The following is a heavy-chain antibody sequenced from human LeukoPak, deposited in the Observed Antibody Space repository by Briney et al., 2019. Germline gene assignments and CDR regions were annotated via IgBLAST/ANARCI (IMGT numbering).Heavy chain of an antibody. V-gene: IGHV5-51*01. D-gene: IGHD3-3*01. Sequence: GESLKISCKGSGYSFTSYWIGWVRQMPGKGLEWMGIIYPGDSDTRYSPSFQGQVTISADKSISTAYLQWSSLKASDTAMYYCARRPSYDFWSGYYGVDGLDVWGQGTMVTVSS. CDR3: ARRPSYDFWSGYYGVDGLDV. CDR2: IYPGDSDT. J-gene: IGHJ3*01. CDR1: GYSFTSYW.